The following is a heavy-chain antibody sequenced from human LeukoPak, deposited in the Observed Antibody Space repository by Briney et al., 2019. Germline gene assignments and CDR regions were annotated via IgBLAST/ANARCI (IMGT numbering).Heavy chain of an antibody. CDR1: GGSISSYY. D-gene: IGHD5-18*01. CDR3: AREVDTAMVDAFDI. CDR2: IYYSGST. J-gene: IGHJ3*02. V-gene: IGHV4-59*01. Sequence: SETLSLTCTVSGGSISSYYWSWIRQPPGKGLEWIGYIYYSGSTNYNPSLKSRVTISVDTSKNQFSLKLSSVTVADTAVYYCAREVDTAMVDAFDIWGQGTMVTVSS.